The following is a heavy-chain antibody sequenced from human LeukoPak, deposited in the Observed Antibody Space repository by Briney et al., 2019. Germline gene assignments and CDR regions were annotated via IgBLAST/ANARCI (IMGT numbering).Heavy chain of an antibody. CDR3: ARGFSDSSGWSPWSYFDY. D-gene: IGHD6-19*01. J-gene: IGHJ4*02. CDR2: IYYSGST. CDR1: GGSLSSYY. V-gene: IGHV4-59*01. Sequence: SETLSLTCTVSGGSLSSYYWSWIRQPPGKGLEWIGYIYYSGSTNYNPSLKSRVTISVDTSKNQFSLKLSSVTAADTAVYYCARGFSDSSGWSPWSYFDYWGQGTLVTVSS.